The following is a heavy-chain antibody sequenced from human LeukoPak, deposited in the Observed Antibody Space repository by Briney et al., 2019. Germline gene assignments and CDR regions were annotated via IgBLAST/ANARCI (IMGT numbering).Heavy chain of an antibody. D-gene: IGHD3-16*01. CDR1: GFTFSSYA. Sequence: PGGSLRLSCAASGFTFSSYAMSWVRQAPGKGLEWVSAISGSGGSTYYADSVKGRFTISRDNTKNSLFLQMNSLRAEDTALYYCAREPVAGVNDAFDIWGQGTMVTVSS. CDR2: ISGSGGST. J-gene: IGHJ3*02. CDR3: AREPVAGVNDAFDI. V-gene: IGHV3-23*01.